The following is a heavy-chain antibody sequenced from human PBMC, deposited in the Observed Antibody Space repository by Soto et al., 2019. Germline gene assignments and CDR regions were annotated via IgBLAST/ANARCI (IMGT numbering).Heavy chain of an antibody. V-gene: IGHV3-33*01. J-gene: IGHJ4*02. CDR2: IRFDGSNI. CDR1: ESIFRGYG. Sequence: QVQMVESGGGVVQPGGSLRLSCAVSESIFRGYGMHWVRQAPGKGLEWVAIIRFDGSNIHYADYVMGRFTISRDNSKNMLYLEMNNLRVEYTAVYYCARDGVGVTTFWGFLDYWGQGTLVTVSA. D-gene: IGHD3-10*02. CDR3: ARDGVGVTTFWGFLDY.